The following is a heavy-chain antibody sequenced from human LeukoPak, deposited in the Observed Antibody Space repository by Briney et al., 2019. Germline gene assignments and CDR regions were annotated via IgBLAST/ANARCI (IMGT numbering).Heavy chain of an antibody. Sequence: SETLSLTCTVSGSSINNYYWTWIRQPPRKGLGWAGYIYHSGSTNYNPSLKSRVTISIDTSKSQFSLKVSSVTAADTAVYYCARGIITTRRGIIQSFDYWGQGTLVTVSS. J-gene: IGHJ4*02. D-gene: IGHD3-10*01. CDR2: IYHSGST. V-gene: IGHV4-59*01. CDR1: GSSINNYY. CDR3: ARGIITTRRGIIQSFDY.